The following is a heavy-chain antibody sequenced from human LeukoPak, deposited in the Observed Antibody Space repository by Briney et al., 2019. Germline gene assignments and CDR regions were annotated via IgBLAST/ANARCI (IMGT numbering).Heavy chain of an antibody. CDR1: GGSISSGDYY. V-gene: IGHV4-30-4*01. CDR2: IYYSGST. D-gene: IGHD2-2*01. Sequence: SQTLSLTCTVSGGSISSGDYYWSWIRQPPGKGLEWIGYIYYSGSTYYNPSLKSRVTISVDTSKNQFSLKLSSVTAAVTAVYYCAREGDCSSTSCSGFDPWGQGTLVTVSS. CDR3: AREGDCSSTSCSGFDP. J-gene: IGHJ5*02.